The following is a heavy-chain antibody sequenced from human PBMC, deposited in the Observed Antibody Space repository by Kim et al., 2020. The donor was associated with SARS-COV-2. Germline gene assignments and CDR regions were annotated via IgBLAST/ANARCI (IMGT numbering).Heavy chain of an antibody. D-gene: IGHD5-12*01. CDR2: INYSGST. CDR1: GGSISSYY. CDR3: ARGVATFDY. J-gene: IGHJ4*02. V-gene: IGHV4-59*01. Sequence: SETLSLTCTVSGGSISSYYWSWIRQPPGKGLEWIGYINYSGSTNYNPSPKSRVTITVDTSKNQFSLKLSSVTAADTAVYYCARGVATFDYWGQGTLVTVSS.